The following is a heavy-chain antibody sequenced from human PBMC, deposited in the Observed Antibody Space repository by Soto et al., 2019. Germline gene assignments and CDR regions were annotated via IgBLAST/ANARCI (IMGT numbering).Heavy chain of an antibody. Sequence: SVKVSCKSSGDTFSSYAISWVRQAPGQGLEWMGGIIPMLGTPSYAQKFQDRVTITADKFTSTAYMELSGLRSEDTAVYYCAKEKSRYDRSGYYRPDYWGQGTLVTVSS. CDR1: GDTFSSYA. V-gene: IGHV1-69*10. D-gene: IGHD3-22*01. J-gene: IGHJ4*02. CDR2: IIPMLGTP. CDR3: AKEKSRYDRSGYYRPDY.